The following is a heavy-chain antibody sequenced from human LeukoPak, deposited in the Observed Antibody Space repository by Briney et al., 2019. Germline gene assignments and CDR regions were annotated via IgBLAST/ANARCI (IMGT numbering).Heavy chain of an antibody. Sequence: LRLSCAASGFTFSSYSMNWVRQAPGKGLEWIGYIYYSGSTYYNPSLKSRVTISVDTSKNQFSLKLSSVTAADTAVYYCAREPQRRYFDYWGQGTLVTVSS. V-gene: IGHV4-31*02. D-gene: IGHD6-25*01. CDR3: AREPQRRYFDY. CDR2: IYYSGST. CDR1: GFTFSSYS. J-gene: IGHJ4*02.